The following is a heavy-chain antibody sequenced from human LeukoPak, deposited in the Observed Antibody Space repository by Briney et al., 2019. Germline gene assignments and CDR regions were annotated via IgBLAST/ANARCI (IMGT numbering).Heavy chain of an antibody. CDR3: ASTMVRGPGAPYYFDY. Sequence: VASVKVSCKASGGTFSSYAISWVRQAPGQGLEWMGWISPYNGNTNYAQKLQGRVTMTTDTSTSTAYMELRSLRSDDTAVYYCASTMVRGPGAPYYFDYWGQGTLVTVSS. CDR1: GGTFSSYA. CDR2: ISPYNGNT. J-gene: IGHJ4*02. D-gene: IGHD3-10*01. V-gene: IGHV1-18*01.